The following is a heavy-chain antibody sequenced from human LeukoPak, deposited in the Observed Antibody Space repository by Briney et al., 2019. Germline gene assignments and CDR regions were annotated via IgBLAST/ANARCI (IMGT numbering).Heavy chain of an antibody. Sequence: SVKVSCKASGGTFSSYAISWVRQAPGQGLEWMGGIIPIFGTANYARKLQGRVTMTTDTSTNTAYMELRSLRSDDTAVYYCARGGYGPTYFDYWGQGTLVTVSS. CDR2: IIPIFGTA. CDR3: ARGGYGPTYFDY. V-gene: IGHV1-69*05. D-gene: IGHD5-18*01. CDR1: GGTFSSYA. J-gene: IGHJ4*02.